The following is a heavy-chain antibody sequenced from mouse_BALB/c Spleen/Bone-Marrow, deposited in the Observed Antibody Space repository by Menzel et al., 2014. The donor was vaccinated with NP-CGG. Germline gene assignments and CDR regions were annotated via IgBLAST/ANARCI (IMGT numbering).Heavy chain of an antibody. D-gene: IGHD1-1*01. Sequence: EVMLVESGPSLVKPSQTLSLPCSVTGDSITSGYWNWIRKFPGNKLECMGYISYSGSTYYNPSLKSRISITRDTSKNQYYPQLNSVTTEDTATYYCARILLRSYAMDYWGQGTSVTVSS. J-gene: IGHJ4*01. CDR1: GDSITSGY. CDR3: ARILLRSYAMDY. CDR2: ISYSGST. V-gene: IGHV3-8*02.